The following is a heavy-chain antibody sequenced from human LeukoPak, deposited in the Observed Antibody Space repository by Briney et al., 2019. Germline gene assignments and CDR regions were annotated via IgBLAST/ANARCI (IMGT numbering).Heavy chain of an antibody. Sequence: SETLSLTCAVYGGSFSGYYWSWIRQPPGKGLGWIGEINHSGSTNYNPSFKSRVTISVDTSKNQFSLKLSSVTAADTAVYYCARDRRRIQLWFSNWFDPWGQGTLVTVSS. CDR3: ARDRRRIQLWFSNWFDP. CDR2: INHSGST. CDR1: GGSFSGYY. D-gene: IGHD5-18*01. V-gene: IGHV4-34*01. J-gene: IGHJ5*02.